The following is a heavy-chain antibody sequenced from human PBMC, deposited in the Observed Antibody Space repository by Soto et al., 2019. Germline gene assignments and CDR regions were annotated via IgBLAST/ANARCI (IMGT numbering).Heavy chain of an antibody. CDR1: GYSFTSYG. J-gene: IGHJ4*02. Sequence: ASVKVSCKASGYSFTSYGITWVRLAPGQGLEWMGWVNIYEGSTNYAQKFQGRVTMTTDTSTSTVYLEVRSLRSDDTAMYYCARERGGYAYGDYWGQGTLDTVSS. CDR3: ARERGGYAYGDY. V-gene: IGHV1-18*01. CDR2: VNIYEGST. D-gene: IGHD5-18*01.